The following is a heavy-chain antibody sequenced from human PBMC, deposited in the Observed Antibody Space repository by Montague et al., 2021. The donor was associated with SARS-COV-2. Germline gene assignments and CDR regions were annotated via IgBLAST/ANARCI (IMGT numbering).Heavy chain of an antibody. V-gene: IGHV4-59*08. J-gene: IGHJ6*02. CDR2: IFKNGKT. D-gene: IGHD3-10*01. CDR1: GDSITDDD. CDR3: ARYYGRSLDV. Sequence: SETLSLTCTVSGDSITDDDWSWIRQPPGKGLEWIVNIFKNGKTDXNPSLRSRVITSVDTSKSQFSLKVTSVTAADTAVYYCARYYGRSLDVWGQGTTVTVSS.